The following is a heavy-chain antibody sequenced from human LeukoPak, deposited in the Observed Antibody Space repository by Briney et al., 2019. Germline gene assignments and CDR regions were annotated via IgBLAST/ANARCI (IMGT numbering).Heavy chain of an antibody. Sequence: PGGSLSLSCAASGFTFSSYGMHWVRQAPGKGLEWVAFIRYDGSNKYYADSVKGRFTISRDNSKNTLYLQMNSLRAEDTAVYYCAKDLGNWNSEYYFDYWGQGTLVTVSS. J-gene: IGHJ4*02. CDR1: GFTFSSYG. CDR3: AKDLGNWNSEYYFDY. D-gene: IGHD1-7*01. V-gene: IGHV3-30*02. CDR2: IRYDGSNK.